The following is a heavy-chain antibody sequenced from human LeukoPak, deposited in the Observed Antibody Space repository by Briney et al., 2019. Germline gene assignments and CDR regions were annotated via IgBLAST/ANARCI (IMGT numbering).Heavy chain of an antibody. CDR3: ARGLRDIVLMAYAIPAFDI. J-gene: IGHJ3*02. CDR2: INHSGST. V-gene: IGHV4-34*01. Sequence: PSETLSLTCAVYGGSFSGYYWSWIRQPPGKGLEWIGEINHSGSTNYNPSLKSRVTISVDTSKNQFSLKLSSVTAADTAVYYCARGLRDIVLMAYAIPAFDIWGQGTMVTVSS. D-gene: IGHD2-8*01. CDR1: GGSFSGYY.